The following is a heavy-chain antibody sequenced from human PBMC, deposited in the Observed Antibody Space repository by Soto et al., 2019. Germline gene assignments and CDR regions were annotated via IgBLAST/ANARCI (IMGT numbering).Heavy chain of an antibody. CDR1: GYTNTVYA. CDR3: ARSSGYYYVDY. CDR2: INAGNGNT. J-gene: IGHJ4*02. Sequence: ASVTVSCQASGYTNTVYAMHWVRQAPGQRLEWMGWINAGNGNTKYSQKFQGRVTITRDTSASTAYMELTSLRSEDTAVYYCARSSGYYYVDYWGQGTLVTVS. D-gene: IGHD3-22*01. V-gene: IGHV1-3*01.